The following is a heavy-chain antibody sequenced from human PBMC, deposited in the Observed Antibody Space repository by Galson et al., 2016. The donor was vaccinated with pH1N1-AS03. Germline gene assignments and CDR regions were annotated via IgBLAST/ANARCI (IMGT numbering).Heavy chain of an antibody. CDR1: GYKFTNYW. J-gene: IGHJ4*02. CDR2: IYPGDSDT. V-gene: IGHV5-51*01. D-gene: IGHD1-26*01. CDR3: ARHASPTILSYHFDY. Sequence: QSGAEVKKPGESLKISCKGSGYKFTNYWTGWVRQMPGQGLEWIGSIYPGDSDTRYSPSFQGQVTISADKSISTACLQWTTLKAADTAIYYCARHASPTILSYHFDYWGRGTLVTVSS.